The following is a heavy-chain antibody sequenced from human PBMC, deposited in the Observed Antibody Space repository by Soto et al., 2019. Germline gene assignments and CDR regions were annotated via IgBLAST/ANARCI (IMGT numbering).Heavy chain of an antibody. CDR2: IFFTGST. Sequence: TLSLTCTFSGGSVSTGSYNWSWVRQTPGKVLEWIGNIFFTGSTHYNPSLKSRVTISVDTSKNQFSLELRSVSAADTAVYYCARDGHGMDVWGQGTTVTVSS. V-gene: IGHV4-61*01. J-gene: IGHJ6*02. CDR1: GGSVSTGSYN. CDR3: ARDGHGMDV.